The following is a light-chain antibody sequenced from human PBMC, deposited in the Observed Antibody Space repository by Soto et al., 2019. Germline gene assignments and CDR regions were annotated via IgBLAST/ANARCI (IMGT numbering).Light chain of an antibody. V-gene: IGKV1-9*01. Sequence: DIQLTQFPSFLSASVGDRVTISCRASQGISDYLAWYQQKPGKAPKLLIYGASTLQSGVPSRFSGSASGTEFTLPISSLQPEDFATYFCQQFNAYPLTFGGGTKLEIK. CDR1: QGISDY. CDR2: GAS. CDR3: QQFNAYPLT. J-gene: IGKJ4*01.